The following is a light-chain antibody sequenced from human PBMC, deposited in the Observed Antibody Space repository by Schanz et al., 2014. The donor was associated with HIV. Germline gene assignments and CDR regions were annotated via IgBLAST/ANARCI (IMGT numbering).Light chain of an antibody. V-gene: IGLV2-14*03. CDR3: QSFDSSLSAVV. CDR1: SSDVGGYNY. J-gene: IGLJ2*01. Sequence: QSALTQPASVSGSPGQSITISCTGTSSDVGGYNYVSWYQQHPGKAPKLMIYDVNNRPSGVSNRFSGSKSGNTASLTISGLQAEDEADYYCQSFDSSLSAVVFGGGTKLTVL. CDR2: DVN.